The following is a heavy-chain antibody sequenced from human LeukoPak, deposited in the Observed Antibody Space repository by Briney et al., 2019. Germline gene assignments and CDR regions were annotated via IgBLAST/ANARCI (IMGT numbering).Heavy chain of an antibody. CDR1: GYTFTSYD. CDR2: MNPNSGNS. J-gene: IGHJ6*02. CDR3: AGARTYYDILTGYSSYYYYYGMDV. D-gene: IGHD3-9*01. V-gene: IGHV1-8*01. Sequence: GASVKVSFKASGYTFTSYDINWVRQATGKGLEWMGWMNPNSGNSRYAQKFQGRVTMTRNTSISTAYMELSSLRSEDTAVYYCAGARTYYDILTGYSSYYYYYGMDVWGQGTTVTVSS.